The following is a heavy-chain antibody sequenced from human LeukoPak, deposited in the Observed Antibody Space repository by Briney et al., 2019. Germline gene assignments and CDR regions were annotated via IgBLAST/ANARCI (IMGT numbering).Heavy chain of an antibody. D-gene: IGHD1-26*01. V-gene: IGHV4-59*08. CDR2: IYYSGST. CDR1: GGSISSYY. J-gene: IGHJ4*02. CDR3: ARSYSGSCGYYFDY. Sequence: PSETLSLTCTVSGGSISSYYWSWIRQSPGKGLEWIGYIYYSGSTNYNPSLKSRVTISVDTSKNQFSLKLSSVTAADTAVYYCARSYSGSCGYYFDYWGQGTPVTVSS.